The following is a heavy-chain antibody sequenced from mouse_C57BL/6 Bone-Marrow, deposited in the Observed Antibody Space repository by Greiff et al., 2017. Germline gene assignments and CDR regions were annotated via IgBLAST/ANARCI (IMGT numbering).Heavy chain of an antibody. D-gene: IGHD4-1*01. CDR2: IYHRSGNT. V-gene: IGHV1-81*01. CDR1: GYTFTSYG. Sequence: VQLQQSGAELARPGASVKLSCKASGYTFTSYGISWVKQRTGQGLEWIGEIYHRSGNTYYNEKFKGKATLTADKSSSTAYMELRSLTSEDSAVYFCARAGTEYFDVWGPGTTVTVSS. CDR3: ARAGTEYFDV. J-gene: IGHJ1*01.